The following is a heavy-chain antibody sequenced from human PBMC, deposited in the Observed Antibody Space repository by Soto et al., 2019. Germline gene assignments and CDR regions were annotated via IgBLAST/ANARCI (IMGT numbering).Heavy chain of an antibody. D-gene: IGHD3-22*01. CDR2: INPSGGST. Sequence: ASVKVSCKPSGYTFTNYCMHWVRQAPGQGLEWMGIINPSGGSTSYAQKFQGRVTMTRDMSTSTVYMELSSLRSEDTAVYYCAKSSDYYSNIDYWGQGTLVTVSS. CDR3: AKSSDYYSNIDY. CDR1: GYTFTNYC. J-gene: IGHJ4*02. V-gene: IGHV1-46*03.